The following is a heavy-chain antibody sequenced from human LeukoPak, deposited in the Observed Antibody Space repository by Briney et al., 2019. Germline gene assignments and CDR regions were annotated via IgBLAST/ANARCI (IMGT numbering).Heavy chain of an antibody. J-gene: IGHJ4*02. CDR1: GFTFSSYS. CDR3: ANGFDPGN. CDR2: IGGGGSIT. Sequence: RGSLRLSCAASGFTFSSYSMTWVRQAPGKGLEWVSVIGGGGSITFYADSVKGRFTISRDNSKNTLYLQMNNLRAEDTAVYYCANGFDPGNWGQGTLVTVSS. D-gene: IGHD3-9*01. V-gene: IGHV3-23*01.